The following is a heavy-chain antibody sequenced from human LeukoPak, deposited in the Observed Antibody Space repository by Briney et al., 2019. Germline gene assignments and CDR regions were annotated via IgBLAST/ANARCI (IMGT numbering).Heavy chain of an antibody. V-gene: IGHV1-18*01. CDR1: GYTFSSYG. D-gene: IGHD3-10*01. CDR2: ISAYNGNT. J-gene: IGHJ3*02. Sequence: GASVKVSCKASGYTFSSYGISWARQAPGQGLEYMGWISAYNGNTNYAQKLQGRVTMTTHTSTSTAYMELRSLSSDDTAVYYCARQYYYGSGSYHGDDAFDIWGQGTMVIVSS. CDR3: ARQYYYGSGSYHGDDAFDI.